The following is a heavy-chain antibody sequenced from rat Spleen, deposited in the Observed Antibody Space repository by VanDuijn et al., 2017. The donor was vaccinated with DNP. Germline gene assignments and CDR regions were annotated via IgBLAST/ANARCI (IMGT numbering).Heavy chain of an antibody. D-gene: IGHD1-10*01. V-gene: IGHV4-2*01. CDR1: GFNFNDYW. Sequence: EVKLVESGGGLVQPGRSLKLSCVASGFNFNDYWMGWVRQAPGKGLEWIGEINQDGNTINYFPSLKDKFTISRDNAQNTLYLQMSKLGSEDTAIYYCSRATSTADYFDFWGQGVMVTVSS. CDR3: SRATSTADYFDF. CDR2: INQDGNTI. J-gene: IGHJ2*01.